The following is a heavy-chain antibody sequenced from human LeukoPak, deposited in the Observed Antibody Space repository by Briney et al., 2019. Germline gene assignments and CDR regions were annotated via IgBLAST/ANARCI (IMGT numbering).Heavy chain of an antibody. Sequence: SETLSLTCTVSGGSISSGGYYWGWIRPPPGKGLEWIGSIYYSGSTDYNPSLKSRVTISIYTSKNQFSLTLTSVTAADGGVYYCARQYSSGWPWFDPWGQGTLVTVSS. CDR1: GGSISSGGYY. J-gene: IGHJ5*02. CDR2: IYYSGST. D-gene: IGHD6-19*01. CDR3: ARQYSSGWPWFDP. V-gene: IGHV4-39*01.